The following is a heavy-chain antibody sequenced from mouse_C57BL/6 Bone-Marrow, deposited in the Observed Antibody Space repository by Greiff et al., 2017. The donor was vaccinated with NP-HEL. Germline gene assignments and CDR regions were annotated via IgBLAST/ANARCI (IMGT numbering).Heavy chain of an antibody. CDR3: ARFDGYIFAY. CDR2: IDPSDSYT. V-gene: IGHV1-59*01. Sequence: VQLQQPGAELVRPGTSVKLSCKASGYTFTSYWMHWVKQRPGQGLEWIGVIDPSDSYTNYNQKFKGKATLTVDTSSSTAYMQLSSLTSEDSAVYYCARFDGYIFAYWGQGTLVTVSA. D-gene: IGHD2-3*01. CDR1: GYTFTSYW. J-gene: IGHJ3*01.